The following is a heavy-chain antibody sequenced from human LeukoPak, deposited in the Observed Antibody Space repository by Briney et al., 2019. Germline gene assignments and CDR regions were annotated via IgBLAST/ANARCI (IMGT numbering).Heavy chain of an antibody. V-gene: IGHV4-61*01. J-gene: IGHJ6*03. CDR3: ARLFRGSGSPKSQYYYYMDV. CDR1: GGCISSGSYY. CDR2: IHYSGST. D-gene: IGHD3-10*01. Sequence: SETLSLTCTVSGGCISSGSYYWSWIRQPPGKGLEWIGYIHYSGSTNYNPSLKSRVTISVDTSKNQFSLKLSSVTAADTAVYYCARLFRGSGSPKSQYYYYMDVWGKGTTVTISS.